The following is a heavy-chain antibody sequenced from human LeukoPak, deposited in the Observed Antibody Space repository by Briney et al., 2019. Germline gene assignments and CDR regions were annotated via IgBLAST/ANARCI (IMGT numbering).Heavy chain of an antibody. Sequence: GGSLRLSCAASGFIFTNYFMSWVRQAPGKGLEWVASIKHDGSEKYYVDSVRGRFTISRDNTMNSLYLQMSSLRAEDTAVYYCATDRGWRTSGYYLYYFEYWGQGTLVTVSS. J-gene: IGHJ4*02. D-gene: IGHD3-3*01. V-gene: IGHV3-7*01. CDR3: ATDRGWRTSGYYLYYFEY. CDR1: GFIFTNYF. CDR2: IKHDGSEK.